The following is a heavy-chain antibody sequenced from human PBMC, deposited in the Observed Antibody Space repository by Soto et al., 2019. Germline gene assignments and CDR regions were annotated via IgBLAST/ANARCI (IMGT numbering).Heavy chain of an antibody. CDR2: ICYSGST. CDR3: AREGGYSYEGY. D-gene: IGHD5-18*01. CDR1: GGSVSSGSYY. Sequence: QVQLQESGPGLVKPSETLSLTCTVSGGSVSSGSYYWSWIRQPPGKGLEWIGYICYSGSTNYTPSLKRRVTISVDTSKNQFSLKLSSVTAADTAVYYCAREGGYSYEGYWGQGTLVTVSS. V-gene: IGHV4-61*01. J-gene: IGHJ4*02.